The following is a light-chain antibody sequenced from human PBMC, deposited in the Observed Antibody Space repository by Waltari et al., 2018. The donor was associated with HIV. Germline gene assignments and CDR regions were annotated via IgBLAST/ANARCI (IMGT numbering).Light chain of an antibody. CDR1: NLGDKY. Sequence: SYELTQPPSMSVSPGQTASITCSGANLGDKYVCWYQQRPGQSPVMVIYQNSERPSGVPERFSGSKSGNTATLTISGTQAINEADYYCQAWDNNSAVFGGGTKLTVL. J-gene: IGLJ2*01. V-gene: IGLV3-1*01. CDR2: QNS. CDR3: QAWDNNSAV.